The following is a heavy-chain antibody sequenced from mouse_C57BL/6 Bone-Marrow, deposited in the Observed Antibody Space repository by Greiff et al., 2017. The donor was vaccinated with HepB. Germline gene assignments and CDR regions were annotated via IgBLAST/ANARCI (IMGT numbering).Heavy chain of an antibody. CDR3: ARQNYDAMDY. Sequence: EVNVVESGGDLVKPGGSLKLSCAASGFTFSSYGMSWVRQTPDKRLEWVATISSGGSYTYYPDSVKGRFTISRDNAKNTLYLQMSSLKSEDTAMYYCARQNYDAMDYWGQGTSVTVSS. J-gene: IGHJ4*01. CDR2: ISSGGSYT. CDR1: GFTFSSYG. V-gene: IGHV5-6*01.